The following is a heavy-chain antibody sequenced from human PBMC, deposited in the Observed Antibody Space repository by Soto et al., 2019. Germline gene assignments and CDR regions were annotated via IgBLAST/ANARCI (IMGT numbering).Heavy chain of an antibody. CDR1: GFTFSSYA. Sequence: EVQLLESGGGLVQPGGSLRLSCAASGFTFSSYAMSWVRQAPGKGLEWVSAISGSGGSTSYSDSVKGRFTLSRANANNTLYPQMNSLRAEDTAVYSCAKGGISKWFDPWGQGTLVTVSS. V-gene: IGHV3-23*01. J-gene: IGHJ5*02. D-gene: IGHD3-16*01. CDR3: AKGGISKWFDP. CDR2: ISGSGGST.